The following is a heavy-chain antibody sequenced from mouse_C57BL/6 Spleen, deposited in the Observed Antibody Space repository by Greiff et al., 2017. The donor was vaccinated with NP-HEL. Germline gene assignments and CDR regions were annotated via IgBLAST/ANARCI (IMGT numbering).Heavy chain of an antibody. J-gene: IGHJ2*01. D-gene: IGHD1-1*01. CDR1: GYTFTSYW. Sequence: QVQLQQPGAELVKPGASVKLSCKASGYTFTSYWMQWVKQRPGQGLEWIGEIDPSDSYTNYNQKFKGKATLTVDTSSSPAYMQLSSLTSEDAAVYYCASDYYGSSYGYWGQGTTLTVSA. CDR3: ASDYYGSSYGY. CDR2: IDPSDSYT. V-gene: IGHV1-50*01.